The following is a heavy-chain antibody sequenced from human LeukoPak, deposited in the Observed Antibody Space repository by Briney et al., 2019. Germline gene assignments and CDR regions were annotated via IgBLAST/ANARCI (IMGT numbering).Heavy chain of an antibody. J-gene: IGHJ4*02. D-gene: IGHD2-15*01. V-gene: IGHV3-23*01. CDR1: GFTFSSYW. CDR2: ISNNGGYT. CDR3: AKQLGYCSDGSCYFPY. Sequence: GGSLRLSCAASGFTFSSYWVSWVRQAPGKGLEWVSAISNNGGYTYYADSVQGRFTISRDNSKSTLCLQMNSLRAEDTAVYYCAKQLGYCSDGSCYFPYWGQGTLVTVSS.